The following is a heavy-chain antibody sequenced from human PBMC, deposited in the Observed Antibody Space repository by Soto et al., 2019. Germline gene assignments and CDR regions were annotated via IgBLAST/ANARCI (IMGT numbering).Heavy chain of an antibody. J-gene: IGHJ4*02. CDR2: ISGDGDVT. D-gene: IGHD3-16*01. Sequence: EVQLLDSGGGLVQPGESLRLSCAASGFTFGSRAMTWIRQTPGKGLEWVSTISGDGDVTFYADSMKGRVTISRDNSKSTLYLQMDGLRVEDTALYYSAIGGHMSWFEYWGQGTLVTVSS. V-gene: IGHV3-23*01. CDR1: GFTFGSRA. CDR3: AIGGHMSWFEY.